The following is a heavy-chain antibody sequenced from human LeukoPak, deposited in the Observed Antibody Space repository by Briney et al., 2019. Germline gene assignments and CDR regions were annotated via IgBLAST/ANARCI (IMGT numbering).Heavy chain of an antibody. Sequence: GGSLRLSCAASGFIFSPYAMSWVRQAPGKGLEWVAGIAGGDDRFYADSVKGRFSISRDNSKNTVDLQMNSLRVEDTAVYYCAKDLVSAARPDYFDYWGQGTLVTVSS. V-gene: IGHV3-23*01. CDR3: AKDLVSAARPDYFDY. CDR2: IAGGDDR. J-gene: IGHJ4*02. D-gene: IGHD6-6*01. CDR1: GFIFSPYA.